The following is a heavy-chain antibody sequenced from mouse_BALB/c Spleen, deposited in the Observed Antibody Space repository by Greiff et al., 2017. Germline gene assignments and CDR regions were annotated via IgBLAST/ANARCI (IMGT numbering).Heavy chain of an antibody. Sequence: EVKLVESGGGLVQPGGSLKLSCAASGFTFSSYGMSWVRQTPDKRLELVATINSNGGSTYYPDSVKGRFTISRDNAKNTLYLQMSSLKSEDTAMYYCVEFITTATGAYWGQGTLVTVSA. J-gene: IGHJ3*01. V-gene: IGHV5-6-3*01. CDR1: GFTFSSYG. D-gene: IGHD1-2*01. CDR3: VEFITTATGAY. CDR2: INSNGGST.